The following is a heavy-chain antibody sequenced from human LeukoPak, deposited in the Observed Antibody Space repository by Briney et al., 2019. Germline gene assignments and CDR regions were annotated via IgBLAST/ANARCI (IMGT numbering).Heavy chain of an antibody. CDR3: ARDGSFPGSPNNWLDP. CDR2: IYYDGNT. D-gene: IGHD2/OR15-2a*01. CDR1: GGSIGSHY. V-gene: IGHV4-59*11. J-gene: IGHJ5*02. Sequence: SETLSLTCSVSGGSIGSHYWSWIRQPPGKGLEWIGYIYYDGNTNYKPSLKSRLSLSIDTSKNQFSLKLSSVTAADTAVYYCARDGSFPGSPNNWLDPWGQGTLVTVSS.